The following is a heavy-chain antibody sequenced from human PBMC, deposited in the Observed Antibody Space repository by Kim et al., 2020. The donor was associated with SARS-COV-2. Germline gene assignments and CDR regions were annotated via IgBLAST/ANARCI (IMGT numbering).Heavy chain of an antibody. D-gene: IGHD6-13*01. CDR2: ISSSSSYI. Sequence: GSLRLSCAASGFTFSSYSMNWVRQAPGKGLEWVSSISSSSSYIYYADSVKGRFTISRDNAKNSLYLQMNSLRAEDTAVYYCAREVRAAGTYILDYWGQGTLVTVSS. V-gene: IGHV3-21*01. CDR1: GFTFSSYS. J-gene: IGHJ4*02. CDR3: AREVRAAGTYILDY.